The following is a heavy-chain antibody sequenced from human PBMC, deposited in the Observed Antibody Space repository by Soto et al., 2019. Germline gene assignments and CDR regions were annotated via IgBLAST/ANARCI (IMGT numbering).Heavy chain of an antibody. J-gene: IGHJ4*02. CDR1: GFTFSGSA. V-gene: IGHV3-73*01. Sequence: EVQLVESGGGLVQPGGSLKLSCAASGFTFSGSAMHWVRQASRKGLEWVGRIRSKANSYATEYAASVKGRFTISRDDSKNTAYLQMSSLKNEDTAVYYCTRHVADYWGQGTLVTVSS. CDR3: TRHVADY. CDR2: IRSKANSYAT.